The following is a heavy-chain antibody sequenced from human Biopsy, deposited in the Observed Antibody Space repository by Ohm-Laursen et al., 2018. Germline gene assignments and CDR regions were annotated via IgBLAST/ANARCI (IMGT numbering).Heavy chain of an antibody. V-gene: IGHV4-59*08. J-gene: IGHJ2*01. CDR2: IYYTGST. D-gene: IGHD1-26*01. CDR3: ARHAPSYSGSYWRYFDL. Sequence: SDTLSLTCTVSGGSISSYYWSRIRQPPGKGLEWIGYIYYTGSTNYNPSLKSRVTISVDTSMNHLSLRLTFVTAADTAVYYCARHAPSYSGSYWRYFDLWGRGTLVTVSS. CDR1: GGSISSYY.